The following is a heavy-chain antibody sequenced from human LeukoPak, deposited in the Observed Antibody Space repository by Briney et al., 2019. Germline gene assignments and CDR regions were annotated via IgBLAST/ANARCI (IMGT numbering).Heavy chain of an antibody. V-gene: IGHV4-39*01. Sequence: SETLSLTCTVSGGSINSSSYYWGWIRQPPGKGLEWIGTIYYSGSTYYNPSLKSRVTISVDTSKNQFSLRLSSVTASDTAVYYCARRFAPSRNDAFDIWGQGTMVTVSS. CDR3: ARRFAPSRNDAFDI. CDR2: IYYSGST. D-gene: IGHD3-10*01. J-gene: IGHJ3*02. CDR1: GGSINSSSYY.